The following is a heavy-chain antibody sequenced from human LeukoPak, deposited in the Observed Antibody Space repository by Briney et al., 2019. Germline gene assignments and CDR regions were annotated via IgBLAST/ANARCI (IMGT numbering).Heavy chain of an antibody. CDR2: ISYDGSNK. D-gene: IGHD2-15*01. CDR1: GFTFSSYA. Sequence: GGSLRLSCAASGFTFSSYAMHWVRQAPGKGLEWVAVISYDGSNKHYADSVKGRFTISRDNSKNTLYLQMNSLRAEDTAVYYCARGAVAARVVYFDYWGQGTLVTVSS. J-gene: IGHJ4*02. V-gene: IGHV3-30-3*01. CDR3: ARGAVAARVVYFDY.